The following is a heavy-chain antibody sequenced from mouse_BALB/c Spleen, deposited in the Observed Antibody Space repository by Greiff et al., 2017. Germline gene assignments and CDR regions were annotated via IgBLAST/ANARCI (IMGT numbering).Heavy chain of an antibody. CDR2: ICAGGST. J-gene: IGHJ2*01. V-gene: IGHV2-9*02. Sequence: VHLVESGPGLVAPSQSLSITCTVSGFSLTSYGVHWVRQPPGKGLEWLGVICAGGSTNYNSALMSRMSISKDNSKSQVFLKMNSLQTDDTAMYYCARYYGSSFDYWGQGTTLTVSS. D-gene: IGHD1-1*01. CDR1: GFSLTSYG. CDR3: ARYYGSSFDY.